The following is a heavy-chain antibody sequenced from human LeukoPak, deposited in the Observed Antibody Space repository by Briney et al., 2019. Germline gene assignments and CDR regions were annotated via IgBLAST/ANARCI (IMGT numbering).Heavy chain of an antibody. CDR3: AKGRTVTRTLDY. J-gene: IGHJ4*02. V-gene: IGHV3-20*04. D-gene: IGHD4-17*01. CDR1: GFTFDDYG. CDR2: INWNGGST. Sequence: GGSLRLSCAASGFTFDDYGMSWVRQAPGKGLEWVSGINWNGGSTGYADSVKGRFTISRDNSKNTLYLQMNSLRAEDTAVYYCAKGRTVTRTLDYWGQGTLVTVSS.